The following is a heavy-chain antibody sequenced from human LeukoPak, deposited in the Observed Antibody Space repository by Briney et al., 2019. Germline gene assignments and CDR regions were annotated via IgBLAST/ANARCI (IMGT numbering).Heavy chain of an antibody. D-gene: IGHD1-26*01. CDR1: GFTFSSYS. CDR2: ISSSSSYI. Sequence: GGSLRLSCAASGFTFSSYSMNWVRQAPGKGLEWVSSISSSSSYIYYADSVKGRFTISRDNAKNMLYLQMNSLRVEDTAIYYCARDSVEGATRFDFWGQGTLVTVSS. V-gene: IGHV3-21*01. CDR3: ARDSVEGATRFDF. J-gene: IGHJ4*02.